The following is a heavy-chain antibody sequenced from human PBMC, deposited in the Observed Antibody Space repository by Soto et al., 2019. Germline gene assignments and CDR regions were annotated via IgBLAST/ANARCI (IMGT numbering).Heavy chain of an antibody. V-gene: IGHV1-18*01. Sequence: QVQLVQSGAEVKKPGASVKVSCKASSYTFASYGISWVRQAPGQGLDGMGWISAYNGNTNYAQKLQGRVTMTTDTSTSTAYMGLRSLRSDDTAVYYCARVIAAAADFDYWGQGTLVTVSS. D-gene: IGHD6-13*01. CDR2: ISAYNGNT. CDR1: SYTFASYG. CDR3: ARVIAAAADFDY. J-gene: IGHJ4*02.